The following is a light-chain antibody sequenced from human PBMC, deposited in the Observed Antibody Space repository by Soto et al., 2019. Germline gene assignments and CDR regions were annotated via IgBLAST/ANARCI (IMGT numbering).Light chain of an antibody. CDR1: QTISTY. CDR3: QHSYSTPRT. Sequence: DIQMTQSPSSLSASLGDRVTITCRASQTISTYLNWYQQRPGKAPKLLIYDASRLQNAVTSRFSGSGSGTDFTLTITSLQPEDFATYYCQHSYSTPRTFGGGTRVESK. J-gene: IGKJ4*01. CDR2: DAS. V-gene: IGKV1-39*01.